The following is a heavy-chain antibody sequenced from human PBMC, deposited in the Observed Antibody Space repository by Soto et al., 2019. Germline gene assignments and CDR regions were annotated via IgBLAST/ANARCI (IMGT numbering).Heavy chain of an antibody. D-gene: IGHD5-12*01. CDR1: GGSISSYY. V-gene: IGHV4-59*08. J-gene: IGHJ5*02. Sequence: SETLSLTCSVSGGSISSYYWSWIRQPPGKGLEWIGYIYYSGSTNYNPSLKSRVTISVDTSKNQFSLKLSSVTAADTAVYYCAKSYGVATFDPWGQGTLVTVSS. CDR3: AKSYGVATFDP. CDR2: IYYSGST.